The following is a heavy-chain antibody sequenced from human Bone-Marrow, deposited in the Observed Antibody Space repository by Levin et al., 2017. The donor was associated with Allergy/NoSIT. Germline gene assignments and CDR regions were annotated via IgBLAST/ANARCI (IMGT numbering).Heavy chain of an antibody. D-gene: IGHD4/OR15-4a*01. CDR3: ARVDYSDEGIVY. V-gene: IGHV3-7*01. CDR2: INQDASTK. Sequence: PGESLKISCAASGFSLSGYWMTWVRQAPGKGLEWVSNINQDASTKQYMDSVKGRFTISRDNAKNSLYLQMDSLRVEDTAVYFCARVDYSDEGIVYWGQGTLVTVSS. CDR1: GFSLSGYW. J-gene: IGHJ4*02.